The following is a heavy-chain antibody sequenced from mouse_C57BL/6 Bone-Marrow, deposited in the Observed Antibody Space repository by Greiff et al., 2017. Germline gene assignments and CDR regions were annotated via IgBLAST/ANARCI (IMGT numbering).Heavy chain of an antibody. CDR3: ARHYGNSAWFAY. D-gene: IGHD2-1*01. CDR2: ISSGGSYT. Sequence: EVKLVESGGDLVKPGGSLKLSCAASGFTFSSYGMSWVRQTPDKRLEWVATISSGGSYTYYPDSVKGRFTISRDNAKNTLYLQMSSLKSEDTAMYYCARHYGNSAWFAYWGQGTLVTVSA. CDR1: GFTFSSYG. J-gene: IGHJ3*01. V-gene: IGHV5-6*01.